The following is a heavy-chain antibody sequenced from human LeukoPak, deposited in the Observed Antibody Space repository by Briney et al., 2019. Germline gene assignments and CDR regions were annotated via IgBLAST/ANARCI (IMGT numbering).Heavy chain of an antibody. V-gene: IGHV3-33*01. Sequence: PGGSLRLSCAVSGFPFSRYGMLCVRQAPGKGLEWVAVIWYDGSQKYYADFVKGRFTISRDNSKNTLYLQMNSLRAEDTAVYYCAGWNQGHGLDVWGQGTTVTVSS. J-gene: IGHJ6*02. CDR1: GFPFSRYG. D-gene: IGHD1-1*01. CDR3: AGWNQGHGLDV. CDR2: IWYDGSQK.